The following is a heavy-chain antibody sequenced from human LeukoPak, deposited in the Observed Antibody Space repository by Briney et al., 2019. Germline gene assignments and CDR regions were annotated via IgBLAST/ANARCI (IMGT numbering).Heavy chain of an antibody. CDR3: ARDRYDILTGYPSAY. J-gene: IGHJ1*01. V-gene: IGHV1-18*01. CDR1: GYTFTSYG. CDR2: ISAYNGNT. Sequence: ASVKVSCKASGYTFTSYGISWVRQAPGQGLEWMGWISAYNGNTNYAQKLQGRVTMTTDTSTSTAYMELRSLRSDDTAVYYCARDRYDILTGYPSAYWGQGTRVTVSS. D-gene: IGHD3-9*01.